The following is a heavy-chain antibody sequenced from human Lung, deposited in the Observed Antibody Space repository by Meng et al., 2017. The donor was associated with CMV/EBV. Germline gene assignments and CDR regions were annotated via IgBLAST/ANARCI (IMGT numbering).Heavy chain of an antibody. CDR2: VSYDGSHK. J-gene: IGHJ6*02. CDR3: ARGIKEWSYFYYHAMDV. V-gene: IGHV3-30*04. Sequence: GGSLRLSCAASGFTFSSSAMHWVRQAPGKGLEWVAVVSYDGSHKYYADSVKGRFTISRDNSKNSLYLQMNSLRPEDTAVYYCARGIKEWSYFYYHAMDVWRQGXTVTVSS. D-gene: IGHD3-3*01. CDR1: GFTFSSSA.